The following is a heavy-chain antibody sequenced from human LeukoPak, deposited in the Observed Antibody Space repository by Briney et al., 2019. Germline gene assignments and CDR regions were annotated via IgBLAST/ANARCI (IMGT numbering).Heavy chain of an antibody. J-gene: IGHJ4*02. V-gene: IGHV1-18*01. CDR2: ISAYNGNT. Sequence: ASVKLSCKASGYTFTSYGISWVRQAPGQGLEWMGWISAYNGNTNYAQKLQGRVTMTTDTSTSTACMELRSLRSDDTAVYYCARDLQIVVGDSDYWGQGTLVTVSS. CDR1: GYTFTSYG. D-gene: IGHD3-22*01. CDR3: ARDLQIVVGDSDY.